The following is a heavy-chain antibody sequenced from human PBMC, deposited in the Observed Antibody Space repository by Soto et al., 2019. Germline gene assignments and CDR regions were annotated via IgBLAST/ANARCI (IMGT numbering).Heavy chain of an antibody. D-gene: IGHD3-16*01. Sequence: QVQLVESGGGVVQPGRSLRLSCAASGFTFNTYGMHWVRQAPGKGLEWVAVTSYDGSNKYYADSVKGRFIISRDNAKNTLYVEMNSLRAEDTAVYYCVKGATGGPRGYFDLWGRGTLVTVSS. CDR3: VKGATGGPRGYFDL. J-gene: IGHJ2*01. CDR2: TSYDGSNK. CDR1: GFTFNTYG. V-gene: IGHV3-30*18.